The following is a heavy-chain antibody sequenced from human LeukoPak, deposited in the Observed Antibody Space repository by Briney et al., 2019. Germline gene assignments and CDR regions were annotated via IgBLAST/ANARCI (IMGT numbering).Heavy chain of an antibody. CDR3: VRDHRYPSNWFDP. Sequence: SETLSLTCTVSGYSISSGYYWGWIRQPPGKGLEWIGSIYHSGSTYYNPSLKSRVTISVDTSKNQFSLKLSSVTAADTAVYYCVRDHRYPSNWFDPWGQGTLVTVSS. CDR1: GYSISSGYY. CDR2: IYHSGST. V-gene: IGHV4-38-2*02. D-gene: IGHD3-16*02. J-gene: IGHJ5*02.